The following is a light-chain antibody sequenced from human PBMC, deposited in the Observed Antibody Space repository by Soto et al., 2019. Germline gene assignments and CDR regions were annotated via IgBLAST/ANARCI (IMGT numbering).Light chain of an antibody. Sequence: DIQMTQSPSSLSASVGDRVTITCRASQYINYYLSWYQQKPGNPPELLIHASSSLQSGVPSRFTGSGSGTEFTLTISSLQSEDFATYYCQQRYSTLRTFGQGTKVEIK. V-gene: IGKV1-39*01. CDR1: QYINYY. J-gene: IGKJ2*01. CDR3: QQRYSTLRT. CDR2: ASS.